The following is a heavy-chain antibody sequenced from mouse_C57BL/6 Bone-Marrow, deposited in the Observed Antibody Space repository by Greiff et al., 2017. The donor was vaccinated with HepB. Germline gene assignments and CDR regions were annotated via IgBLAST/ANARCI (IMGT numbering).Heavy chain of an antibody. CDR2: IYPGDGDT. CDR3: AGCGGYYGSSPYYFDY. CDR1: GYAFSSYW. V-gene: IGHV1-80*01. Sequence: VQLQQSGAELVKPGASVKISCKASGYAFSSYWMNWVKQRPGKGLEWIGQIYPGDGDTNYNGKFKGKATLTADKSSSTAYMQLSSLTSEESAVYVCAGCGGYYGSSPYYFDYWGKGTTLTVAS. D-gene: IGHD1-1*01. J-gene: IGHJ2*01.